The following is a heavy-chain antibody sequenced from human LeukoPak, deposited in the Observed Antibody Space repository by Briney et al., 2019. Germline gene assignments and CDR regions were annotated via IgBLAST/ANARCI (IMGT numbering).Heavy chain of an antibody. CDR3: VRMTGYYYGMDV. CDR2: ISSGDNTL. Sequence: GKSLRLSCAASGFTFSSYGMNWVRQAPGKGLEWISCISSGDNTLYYADSVKGRFAISRDNAKNSLYLQMNSLRDEDTAVYYCVRMTGYYYGMDVWGQGTTVTVSS. V-gene: IGHV3-48*02. CDR1: GFTFSSYG. J-gene: IGHJ6*02. D-gene: IGHD3-9*01.